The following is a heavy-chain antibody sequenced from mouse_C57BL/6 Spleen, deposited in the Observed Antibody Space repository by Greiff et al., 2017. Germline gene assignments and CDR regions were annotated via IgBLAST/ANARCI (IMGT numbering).Heavy chain of an antibody. J-gene: IGHJ2*01. Sequence: EVKLQESGGGLVKPGGSLKLSCAASGFTFSDYGMHWVRQAPEKGLEWVAYISSGSSTIYYADTVTGRFTISRDNAKNTLFLQMTSLRSEDTAMYYCARGRYYGSRDYFNYWGQGTTLTVSS. D-gene: IGHD1-1*01. CDR2: ISSGSSTI. CDR1: GFTFSDYG. CDR3: ARGRYYGSRDYFNY. V-gene: IGHV5-17*01.